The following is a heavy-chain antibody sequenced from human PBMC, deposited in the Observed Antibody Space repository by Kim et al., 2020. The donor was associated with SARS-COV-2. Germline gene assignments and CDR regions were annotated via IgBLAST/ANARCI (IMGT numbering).Heavy chain of an antibody. V-gene: IGHV3-13*01. D-gene: IGHD1-26*01. CDR1: GFTFSSYD. J-gene: IGHJ3*02. CDR3: ARGRGVGATGAFDI. CDR2: IGTAGDT. Sequence: GGSLRLSCAASGFTFSSYDMHWVRQATGKGLEWVSAIGTAGDTYYPGSVKGRFTISRENAKNSLYLQMNSLRAGDTAVYYCARGRGVGATGAFDIWGQGTMVTVSS.